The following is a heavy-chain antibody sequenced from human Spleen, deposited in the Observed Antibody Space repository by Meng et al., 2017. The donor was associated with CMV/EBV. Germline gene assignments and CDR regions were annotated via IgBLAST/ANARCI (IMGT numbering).Heavy chain of an antibody. CDR3: ARDAGGIYSNYWGVDNY. J-gene: IGHJ4*02. Sequence: GGSLRLSCAASGFPFSTYSMHWVRQAPGKGLEWVSSISHSSKYIFYADSVKGRFTVSRDNAKNSLYLQMDSLRAEDTAVYYCARDAGGIYSNYWGVDNYWGQGTLVTVSS. CDR1: GFPFSTYS. D-gene: IGHD4-11*01. V-gene: IGHV3-21*01. CDR2: ISHSSKYI.